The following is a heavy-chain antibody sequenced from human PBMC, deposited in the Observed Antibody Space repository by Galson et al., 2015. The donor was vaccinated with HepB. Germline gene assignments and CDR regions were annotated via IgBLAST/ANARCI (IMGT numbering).Heavy chain of an antibody. J-gene: IGHJ6*02. D-gene: IGHD1-26*01. CDR2: ISAYNGNT. CDR3: ARSKWELLRYYYYYGMDV. CDR1: GYTFTSYG. Sequence: SVKASCKASGYTFTSYGISWVRQAPGQGLEWMGWISAYNGNTNYAQKLQGRVTMTTDTSTSTAYMELRSLRSDDTAVCYCARSKWELLRYYYYYGMDVWGQGTTVTVSS. V-gene: IGHV1-18*04.